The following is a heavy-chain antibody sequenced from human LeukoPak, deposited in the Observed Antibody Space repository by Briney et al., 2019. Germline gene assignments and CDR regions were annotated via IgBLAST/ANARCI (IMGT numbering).Heavy chain of an antibody. J-gene: IGHJ4*02. CDR3: ARGDTMVRTVRVEYYFDY. Sequence: PSETLSLTCTVSGGSISTYYWSWIRQPPGKGLEFIGYIAASGTTNYNPSLKSRVTISVDTSKNQFSLKLSSVTAADTAVYYCARGDTMVRTVRVEYYFDYWGQGTRVTVSS. D-gene: IGHD3-10*01. V-gene: IGHV4-59*01. CDR1: GGSISTYY. CDR2: IAASGTT.